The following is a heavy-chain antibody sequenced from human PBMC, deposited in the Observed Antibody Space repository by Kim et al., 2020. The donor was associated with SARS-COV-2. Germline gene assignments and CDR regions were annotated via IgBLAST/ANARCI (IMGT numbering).Heavy chain of an antibody. CDR2: IYYSGST. V-gene: IGHV4-59*08. Sequence: SETLSLTCTVSGGSISSYYWSWIRQPPGKGLEWIGYIYYSGSTNYNPSLKSRVTISVDTSKNQFSLKLSSVTAADTAVYYCARLGVVTAPGYYMDVWGKGTTVTVSS. J-gene: IGHJ6*03. D-gene: IGHD2-21*02. CDR1: GGSISSYY. CDR3: ARLGVVTAPGYYMDV.